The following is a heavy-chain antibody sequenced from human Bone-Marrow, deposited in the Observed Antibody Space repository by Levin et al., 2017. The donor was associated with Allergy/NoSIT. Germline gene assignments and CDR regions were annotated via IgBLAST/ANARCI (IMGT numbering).Heavy chain of an antibody. CDR3: ARDRTSVFDY. CDR1: GGSVSSGNYY. D-gene: IGHD1-7*01. Sequence: PSETLSLTCTVSGGSVSSGNYYWSWIRQSPGKGLEWIGYIYNTGYTKLNPSLKSRVSMSLDTSKNQFSLDLRSVTAADTAMYYCARDRTSVFDYWGQGTLVTVSS. CDR2: IYNTGYT. J-gene: IGHJ4*02. V-gene: IGHV4-61*01.